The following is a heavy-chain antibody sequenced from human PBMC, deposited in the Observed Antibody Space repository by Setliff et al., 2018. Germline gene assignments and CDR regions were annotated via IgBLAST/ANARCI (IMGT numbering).Heavy chain of an antibody. D-gene: IGHD3-22*01. V-gene: IGHV4-59*01. CDR3: ARAVDSSGYFPYWYFDL. CDR2: KSNRGDT. J-gene: IGHJ2*01. Sequence: PSETLSLTCTVSGGSIGSSFWNRIRQSPGKGLEWIGYKSNRGDTNSNPSLRSRLTMSVDTSKSQFSLNLTSVTAADTDVYFCARAVDSSGYFPYWYFDLWGRGALVTVSS. CDR1: GGSIGSSF.